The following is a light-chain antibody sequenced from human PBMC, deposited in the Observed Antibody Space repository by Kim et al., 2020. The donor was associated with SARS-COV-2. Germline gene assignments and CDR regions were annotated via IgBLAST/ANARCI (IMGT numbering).Light chain of an antibody. V-gene: IGKV1-12*02. CDR1: QAIGTW. J-gene: IGKJ5*01. CDR3: QQANSFPFT. CDR2: AAS. Sequence: DIQMTQSPSSVSASVGDRVTITCRASQAIGTWLAWYQQKPGKAPNLLIYAASSLQSGVPSRFSGSGSGTDFTLTISTLHPEDFATYYCQQANSFPFTFGQGTRLEIK.